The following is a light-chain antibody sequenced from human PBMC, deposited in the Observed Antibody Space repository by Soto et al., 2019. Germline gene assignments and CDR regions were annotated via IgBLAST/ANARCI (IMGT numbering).Light chain of an antibody. CDR3: QSYNDWPFS. Sequence: EIVMTQSPATLSVSPGERVTLSCRASESLSTYLAWYQQKPGQAPRLLIYGASTRATGVPARCSGSGSATDFTLTISSLQSEESAVYYCQSYNDWPFSFGQGTKLQIK. J-gene: IGKJ2*01. CDR1: ESLSTY. V-gene: IGKV3-15*01. CDR2: GAS.